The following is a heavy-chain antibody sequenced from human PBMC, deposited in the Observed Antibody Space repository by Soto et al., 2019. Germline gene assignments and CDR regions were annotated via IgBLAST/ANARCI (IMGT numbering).Heavy chain of an antibody. CDR2: IWYDGSNN. CDR3: ARNKFASADNYFDY. D-gene: IGHD2-2*01. Sequence: GGSLRLSCAASGFTFSSYGMNWVRQAPGKGLERVAVIWYDGSNNYYAYSVKGRFTISRDNSKNTLYLQMNSLRAEDVDMYYWARNKFASADNYFDYWGQGTLVTVSS. CDR1: GFTFSSYG. V-gene: IGHV3-33*01. J-gene: IGHJ4*02.